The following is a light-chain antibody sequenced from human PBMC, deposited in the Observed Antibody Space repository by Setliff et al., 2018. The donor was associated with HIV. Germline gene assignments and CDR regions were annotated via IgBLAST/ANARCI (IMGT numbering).Light chain of an antibody. CDR1: SSDVGGYNY. Sequence: QSALTQPAPVSGSPGQSITISCTGTSSDVGGYNYVTWYQQHPGKAPKVMIYDVSNRPSGVSIRFSGSKSGNTASLTISGLQAEDEADYYCNSFTGSSTYVFGTGTKVTVL. CDR2: DVS. CDR3: NSFTGSSTYV. V-gene: IGLV2-14*03. J-gene: IGLJ1*01.